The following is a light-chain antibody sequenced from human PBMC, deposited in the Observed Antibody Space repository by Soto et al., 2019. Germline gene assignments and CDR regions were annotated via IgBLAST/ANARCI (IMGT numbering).Light chain of an antibody. V-gene: IGKV1-5*03. CDR2: KAS. Sequence: VHITQAPSTLSASVVDRVTIACRASQSISSWLAWYQQKPGKAPKLLIYKASTLKSGVPSRFSGSGSGTEFTLTISSLQPDDFATYYCQHYNSYSEAFGQGTKVDIK. CDR1: QSISSW. CDR3: QHYNSYSEA. J-gene: IGKJ1*01.